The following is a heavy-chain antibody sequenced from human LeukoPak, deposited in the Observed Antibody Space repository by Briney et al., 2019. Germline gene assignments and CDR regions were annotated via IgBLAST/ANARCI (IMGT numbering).Heavy chain of an antibody. J-gene: IGHJ5*02. CDR3: ARDPPAVRTNTYA. CDR2: IYSGGDT. CDR1: GFTVSNNY. V-gene: IGHV3-66*01. D-gene: IGHD4/OR15-4a*01. Sequence: GGSLRLSCAASGFTVSNNYMNWVRQAPGKGLEWVSLIYSGGDTHYADSVKGRLTIPRDSSKNTLYLQMNSLRAEDTAVYYCARDPPAVRTNTYAWGQGTLVTVSS.